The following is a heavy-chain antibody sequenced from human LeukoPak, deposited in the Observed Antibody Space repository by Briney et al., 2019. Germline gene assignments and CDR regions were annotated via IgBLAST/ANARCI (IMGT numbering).Heavy chain of an antibody. J-gene: IGHJ3*02. CDR2: IKPDGSDK. CDR1: GFTLSNYW. V-gene: IGHV3-7*03. D-gene: IGHD3/OR15-3a*01. Sequence: GGSLRLSCAAPGFTLSNYWMSWVRQAPGKGLEWVANIKPDGSDKHYVDSVKGRSTISRDNTANSRYMQMTGLRDDATRHYCVTRDMDISGQGTTVTVSS. CDR3: TRDMDI.